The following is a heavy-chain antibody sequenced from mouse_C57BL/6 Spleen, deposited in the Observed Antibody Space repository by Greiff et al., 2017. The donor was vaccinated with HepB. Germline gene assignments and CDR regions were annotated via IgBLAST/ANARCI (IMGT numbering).Heavy chain of an antibody. Sequence: QVQLQQPGTELVKPGASVKLSCKASGYTFTSYWMHWVKQRPGQGLEWIGNINPSNGGTNYNEKFKSKATLTVVKSSSTAYMQLSSLTSEDSAVYDSARGVLYDDYPFDYWGQGTTLTVSS. CDR3: ARGVLYDDYPFDY. V-gene: IGHV1-53*01. D-gene: IGHD2-3*01. J-gene: IGHJ2*01. CDR1: GYTFTSYW. CDR2: INPSNGGT.